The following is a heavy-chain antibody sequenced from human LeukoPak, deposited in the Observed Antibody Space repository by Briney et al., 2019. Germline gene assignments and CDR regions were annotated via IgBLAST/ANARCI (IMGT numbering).Heavy chain of an antibody. V-gene: IGHV1-18*01. CDR1: GGTFSSYG. CDR2: ISAYNGNT. Sequence: ASVKVSCKASGGTFSSYGISRVRQAPGQGLEWMGWISAYNGNTNCAQKLQGRVTMTTDTPTSTAYMELRSLRSDDTAVYYCARSLFLGGDYYDSSGYHDAFDIWGQGTMVTVSS. J-gene: IGHJ3*02. CDR3: ARSLFLGGDYYDSSGYHDAFDI. D-gene: IGHD3-22*01.